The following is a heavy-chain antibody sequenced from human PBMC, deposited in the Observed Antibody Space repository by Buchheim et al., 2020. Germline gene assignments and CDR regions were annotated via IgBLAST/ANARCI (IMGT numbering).Heavy chain of an antibody. J-gene: IGHJ6*02. CDR1: GGSISSGSYY. D-gene: IGHD5-24*01. CDR3: ARISRDGYKGPYYGMDV. CDR2: IYASGST. V-gene: IGHV4-61*02. Sequence: QVQLQESGPGLVKPSQTLSLTCTVSGGSISSGSYYWSWIRQPARKGLEWIGRIYASGSTNYNPSLKSRVTISVDTSKNQFSLKLSSVTAADTAVYYCARISRDGYKGPYYGMDVWGQGTT.